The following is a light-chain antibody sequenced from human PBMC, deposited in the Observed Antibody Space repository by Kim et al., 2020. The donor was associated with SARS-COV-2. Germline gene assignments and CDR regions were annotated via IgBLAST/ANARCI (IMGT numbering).Light chain of an antibody. CDR2: DAS. J-gene: IGKJ5*01. Sequence: APRESAPPACRASQSVRNVYLAWYQQKPGQAPRLLIYDASSRATGIPDRFSGSGSGTDFTLTISRLEPEDFAVYYCQQYTGSPITFGQGTRLEIK. CDR1: QSVRNVY. V-gene: IGKV3-20*01. CDR3: QQYTGSPIT.